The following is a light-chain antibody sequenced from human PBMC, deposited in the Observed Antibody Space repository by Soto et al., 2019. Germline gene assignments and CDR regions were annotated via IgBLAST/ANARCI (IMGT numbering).Light chain of an antibody. CDR3: QQYNNWPPYT. CDR1: QSVAIN. J-gene: IGKJ2*01. Sequence: ETVMTQSPVTLSVSPGERATLSCRASQSVAINLAWYQQGPGQAPRLLIYGASTRATGIPARFSGSGSGTEFTLTISSLQSEDFAVYYCQQYNNWPPYTFGQGTKVDIK. V-gene: IGKV3-15*01. CDR2: GAS.